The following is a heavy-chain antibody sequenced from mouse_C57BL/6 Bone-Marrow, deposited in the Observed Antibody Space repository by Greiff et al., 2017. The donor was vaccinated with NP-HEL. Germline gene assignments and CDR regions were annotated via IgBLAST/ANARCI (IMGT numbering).Heavy chain of an antibody. CDR2: IDPSDSYT. CDR1: GYTFTSYW. D-gene: IGHD1-1*02. J-gene: IGHJ2*01. CDR3: ANGLYFDY. V-gene: IGHV1-59*01. Sequence: VQLQQPGAELVRPGTSVKLSCKASGYTFTSYWMHWVKQRPGQGLEWIGVIDPSDSYTNYNQKFKGKATLTVDTSSSTAYMQLSSLTSEDSAVYYCANGLYFDYWGQGTTLTVSS.